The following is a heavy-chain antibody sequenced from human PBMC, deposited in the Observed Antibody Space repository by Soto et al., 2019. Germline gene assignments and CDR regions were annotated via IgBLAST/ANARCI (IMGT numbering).Heavy chain of an antibody. J-gene: IGHJ5*02. V-gene: IGHV4-38-2*01. CDR3: ARSLLTSSWYAGS. D-gene: IGHD6-13*01. CDR1: GYSISSGYY. CDR2: IYHSGTT. Sequence: SETLSLTCVVSGYSISSGYYWGWIRQPPGKGLEWIGSIYHSGTTYYNPSIKSRVTISLDTSRNQFSLKLTSVTAADTAVYYCARSLLTSSWYAGSWGQGTLVTVSS.